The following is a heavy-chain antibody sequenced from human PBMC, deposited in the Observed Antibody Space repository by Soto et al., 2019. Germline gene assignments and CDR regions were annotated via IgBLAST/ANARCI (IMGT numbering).Heavy chain of an antibody. J-gene: IGHJ6*02. V-gene: IGHV1-2*02. CDR2: INPNSGGT. CDR3: AREYSNYPYYYYGMDV. Sequence: GVPVMGSWTGAGYTLTRSYRHWVRQAPGQGLEWMGWINPNSGGTNYAQKFQGRVTMARDTSISTAYMELSRLRSDDTAVYYCAREYSNYPYYYYGMDVWGQGTTVTFSS. D-gene: IGHD4-4*01. CDR1: GYTLTRSY.